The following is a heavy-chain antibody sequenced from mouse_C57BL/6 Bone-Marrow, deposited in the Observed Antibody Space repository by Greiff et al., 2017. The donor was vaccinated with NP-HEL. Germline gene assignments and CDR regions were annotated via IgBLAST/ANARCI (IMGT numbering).Heavy chain of an antibody. CDR3: ARSWLRRGFAY. CDR2: ISYDGSN. Sequence: VQLKQSGPGLVKPSQSLSLTCSVTGYSITSGYYWNWIRQFPGNKLEWMGYISYDGSNNYNPSLKNRISITRDTSKNQFFLKLNSVTTEDTATYYCARSWLRRGFAYWGQGTLVTVSA. J-gene: IGHJ3*01. CDR1: GYSITSGYY. V-gene: IGHV3-6*01. D-gene: IGHD2-2*01.